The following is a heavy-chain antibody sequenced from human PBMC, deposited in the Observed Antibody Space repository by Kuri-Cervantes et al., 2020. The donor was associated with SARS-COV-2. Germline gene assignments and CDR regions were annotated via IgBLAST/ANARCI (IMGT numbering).Heavy chain of an antibody. CDR1: GYSFTSYW. J-gene: IGHJ4*02. D-gene: IGHD3-10*01. V-gene: IGHV5-10-1*01. Sequence: GGSLRLSCKGSGYSFTSYWISWVRRMPGKGLEWVGRIDPSDSYTNYNPSLKSRVTISVDTSKNQFSLKLSSVDAADTAVYYCARVCCGSGSLKICPIDYWGQGTLVTVSS. CDR2: IDPSDSYT. CDR3: ARVCCGSGSLKICPIDY.